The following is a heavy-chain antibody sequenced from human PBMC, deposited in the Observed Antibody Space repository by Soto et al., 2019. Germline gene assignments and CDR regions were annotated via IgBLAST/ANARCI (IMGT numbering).Heavy chain of an antibody. J-gene: IGHJ5*02. D-gene: IGHD3-3*01. CDR1: GYTFTSYG. CDR3: ARDDFWSGYYGGNLFDP. V-gene: IGHV1-18*01. Sequence: QVPLVQSGAEVKKPGASVKVSCKASGYTFTSYGISWVRQAPGQGLEWMGWISAYNGNTNYAQKLQGRVTMTTDTAASTAYMELRSLRSDDTAVYFCARDDFWSGYYGGNLFDPWGQGTLVTVSS. CDR2: ISAYNGNT.